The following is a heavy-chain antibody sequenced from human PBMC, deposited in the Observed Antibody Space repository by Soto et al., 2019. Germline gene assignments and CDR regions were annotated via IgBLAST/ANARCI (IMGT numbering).Heavy chain of an antibody. CDR2: INTDGSRT. Sequence: EVQLVESGGDLVQSGGSLRLSCAAPGFTFSSYWMHWVRQAPGKGLVGVSRINTDGSRTDYADSVKGRFTISRDNAKNTLYLQMNSLRAEDTAVYYCARPRGTGSSAFDIWGQGTMVTVSS. CDR3: ARPRGTGSSAFDI. D-gene: IGHD1-1*01. J-gene: IGHJ3*02. CDR1: GFTFSSYW. V-gene: IGHV3-74*01.